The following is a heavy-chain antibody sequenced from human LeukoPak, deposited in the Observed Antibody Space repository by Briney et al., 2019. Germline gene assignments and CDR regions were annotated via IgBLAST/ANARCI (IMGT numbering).Heavy chain of an antibody. CDR2: IHSNGST. J-gene: IGHJ4*02. V-gene: IGHV4-59*08. D-gene: IGHD5-18*01. CDR3: ARHDNANSYGVDY. CDR1: GGSISNYY. Sequence: SETLSLTCSVSGGSISNYYWSWIRQAPGKGLEWIGYIHSNGSTNLNPSLKRRLTTSADTSKNQISLKLDSATAADTGVYYCARHDNANSYGVDYWGQGTLVTVSS.